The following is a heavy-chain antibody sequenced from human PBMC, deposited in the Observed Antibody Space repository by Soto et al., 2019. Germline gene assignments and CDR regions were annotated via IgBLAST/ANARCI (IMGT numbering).Heavy chain of an antibody. Sequence: PSETLSLTCTVSGGSVTSYYWSWIRQPAGKGLEWIGRIYTSGSSNYNPSLKSRVTMSVDTSKNQFSLKLSSVTAADTAVYYCARARTQTAIVGASGVYDWLDTWGQGSLVTVSS. CDR1: GGSVTSYY. J-gene: IGHJ5*02. D-gene: IGHD1-26*01. V-gene: IGHV4-4*07. CDR2: IYTSGSS. CDR3: ARARTQTAIVGASGVYDWLDT.